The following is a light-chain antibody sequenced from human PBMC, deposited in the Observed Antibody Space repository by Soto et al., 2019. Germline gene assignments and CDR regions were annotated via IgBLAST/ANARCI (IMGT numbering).Light chain of an antibody. V-gene: IGLV2-18*02. J-gene: IGLJ2*01. CDR1: SSDVGSYDR. Sequence: QSALTQPPSVSASPGQSVTISCPGTSSDVGSYDRVSWYQQPPGTAPKLMIYEVSNRPSGVPDRFSGSKSGNTASLTISGLQAEDEADYFCASYTTSSAFVVFGGGTKVTVL. CDR2: EVS. CDR3: ASYTTSSAFVV.